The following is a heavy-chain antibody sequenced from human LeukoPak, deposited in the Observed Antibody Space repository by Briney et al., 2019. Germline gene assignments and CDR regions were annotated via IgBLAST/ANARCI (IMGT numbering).Heavy chain of an antibody. V-gene: IGHV4-34*01. J-gene: IGHJ3*02. Sequence: PSETLSLTCAVYGGSFNGYYWSWIRQPPGKGLEWIGKVNHSGRANCNPSLKSRATITADTSKNQISLKVTSVTAAGTATYYCARHLTGERAFDIWGQGTLVTVSS. CDR2: VNHSGRA. CDR3: ARHLTGERAFDI. CDR1: GGSFNGYY. D-gene: IGHD7-27*01.